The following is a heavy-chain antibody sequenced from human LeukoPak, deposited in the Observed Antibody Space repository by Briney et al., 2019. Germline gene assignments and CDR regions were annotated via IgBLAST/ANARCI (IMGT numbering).Heavy chain of an antibody. CDR3: AKVAYYYDSSGPSYASDI. CDR2: ISYDGSNK. V-gene: IGHV3-30*04. D-gene: IGHD3-22*01. J-gene: IGHJ3*02. CDR1: GFTLSSYA. Sequence: GGSLRLSCAASGFTLSSYAMHWVRQAPGKGLEWVAVISYDGSNKYYADSVKGRFTISRDNSKNTLYLQMNSLRAEDTAMYYCAKVAYYYDSSGPSYASDIWGQGTMVTVSS.